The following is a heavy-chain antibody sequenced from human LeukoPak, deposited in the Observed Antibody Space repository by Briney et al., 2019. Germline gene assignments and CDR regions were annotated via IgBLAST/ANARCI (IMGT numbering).Heavy chain of an antibody. CDR1: GGSVSSDF. V-gene: IGHV4-59*08. J-gene: IGHJ4*02. CDR3: AKQERWLQFNS. D-gene: IGHD5-24*01. Sequence: SETLSLTCSVTGGSVSSDFWSWIRQPPGKELEWIGYISNSGSTKYNPSLNSRVAISTDTSKNQFFLSLSSVTAADTAVYYCAKQERWLQFNSWGQGTLVTVSS. CDR2: ISNSGST.